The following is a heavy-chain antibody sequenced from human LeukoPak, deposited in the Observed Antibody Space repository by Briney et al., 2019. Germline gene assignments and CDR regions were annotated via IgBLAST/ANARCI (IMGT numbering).Heavy chain of an antibody. V-gene: IGHV3-21*01. CDR3: ARSGSSWYYFDC. CDR1: GFTFSSYT. Sequence: GGSLRLSCAASGFTFSSYTMNWVRQAPGKGLEWVSSISSSSDYIYYADSVKGRFTFSRDNAKNSLYLQMNSLRAEDTAVYYCARSGSSWYYFDCWGQGTLVTVSS. D-gene: IGHD6-13*01. CDR2: ISSSSDYI. J-gene: IGHJ4*02.